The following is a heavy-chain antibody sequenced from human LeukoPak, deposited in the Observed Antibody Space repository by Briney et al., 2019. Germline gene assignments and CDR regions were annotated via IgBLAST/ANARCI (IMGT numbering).Heavy chain of an antibody. CDR2: IYPGDSDT. V-gene: IGHV5-51*01. CDR1: GYSFTSYW. Sequence: GESLKISCKGSGYSFTSYWIGWVRQMPGKGLEWMGIIYPGDSDTRYSPPFQGQVTISADKSISTAYLQWSSLKASDTAMYYCARQNIAVAGTYYYYYGMDVWGQGTTVTVSS. D-gene: IGHD6-19*01. J-gene: IGHJ6*02. CDR3: ARQNIAVAGTYYYYYGMDV.